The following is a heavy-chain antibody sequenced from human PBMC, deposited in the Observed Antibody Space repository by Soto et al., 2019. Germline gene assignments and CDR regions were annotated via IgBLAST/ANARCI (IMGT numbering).Heavy chain of an antibody. Sequence: SVKVSCKASGFTFTSSAMQWVRQARGQRLEWIGWIVVGSGNTNYAQKFQERVTITRDMSTSTAYMELSSLRSEDTAVYYCAAMPYSVSLSHLLYYYGMDFWGQGSTVTVSS. J-gene: IGHJ6*02. D-gene: IGHD1-26*01. CDR3: AAMPYSVSLSHLLYYYGMDF. CDR2: IVVGSGNT. V-gene: IGHV1-58*02. CDR1: GFTFTSSA.